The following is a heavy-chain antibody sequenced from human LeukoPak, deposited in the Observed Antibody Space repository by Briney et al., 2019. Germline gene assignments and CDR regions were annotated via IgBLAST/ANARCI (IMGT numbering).Heavy chain of an antibody. V-gene: IGHV3-48*04. CDR2: ISSSSSTI. CDR1: GFTFSSYS. D-gene: IGHD6-19*01. CDR3: ARGGPPGWGIAVAGTFDY. Sequence: GGSLRLSCAASGFTFSSYSMNWVRQAPGKGLEWVSYISSSSSTIYYADSVKGRFTISRDNAKNSLYLQMNSLRAEDTAVYYCARGGPPGWGIAVAGTFDYWGQGTLVTVSS. J-gene: IGHJ4*02.